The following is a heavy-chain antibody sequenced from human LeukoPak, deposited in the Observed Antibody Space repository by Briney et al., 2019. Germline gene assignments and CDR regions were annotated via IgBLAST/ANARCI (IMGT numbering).Heavy chain of an antibody. CDR1: GFAFSSYS. V-gene: IGHV3-48*02. Sequence: GGSLRLSCAASGFAFSSYSMNWVRQAPGKGLEWVSHISTSSGTIYYADSVKGRFTISRDNAKNSLYLQMNSLRDEDTAVYYCARVLRGAFDIWGQGTMVTVSS. CDR3: ARVLRGAFDI. CDR2: ISTSSGTI. D-gene: IGHD3-10*01. J-gene: IGHJ3*02.